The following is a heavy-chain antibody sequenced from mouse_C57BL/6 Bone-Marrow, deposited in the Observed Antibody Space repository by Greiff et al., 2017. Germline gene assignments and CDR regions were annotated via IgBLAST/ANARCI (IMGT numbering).Heavy chain of an antibody. D-gene: IGHD2-3*01. J-gene: IGHJ3*01. Sequence: QVQLQQSGPGLVQPSQSLSITCTVSGFSLTSYGVHWVRQSPGKGLEWLGVIWRGGSTDYNAAFMSRLSITKDNSKSQVFFKMNSLQADDTAIYYCAKNANDGYYGFAYWGQGTLVTVSA. CDR1: GFSLTSYG. V-gene: IGHV2-5*01. CDR3: AKNANDGYYGFAY. CDR2: IWRGGST.